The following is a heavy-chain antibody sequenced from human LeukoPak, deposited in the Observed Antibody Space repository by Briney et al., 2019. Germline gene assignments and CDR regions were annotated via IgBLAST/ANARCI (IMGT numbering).Heavy chain of an antibody. CDR2: ISYDGSNK. J-gene: IGHJ4*02. D-gene: IGHD3-22*01. V-gene: IGHV3-30-3*01. CDR1: GFTFSSYA. CDR3: ARDRDYYDSSGYSTYYFDY. Sequence: SGRSLRLSCAASGFTFSSYAMHRVRQAPGKGLEWVAAISYDGSNKYYADSVKGRFTISRGNSKNTLYLQMNSLRAEDTAVYYCARDRDYYDSSGYSTYYFDYWGQGTLVTVSS.